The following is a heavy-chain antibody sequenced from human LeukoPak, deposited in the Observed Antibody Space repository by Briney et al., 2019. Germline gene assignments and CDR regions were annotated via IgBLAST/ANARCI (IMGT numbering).Heavy chain of an antibody. CDR1: GFTFSSYE. D-gene: IGHD3-10*01. CDR3: AVSHTMVRGVISY. Sequence: GSLRLSCAASGFTFSSYEMNWVRQAPGKGLEWIGSIYYSGSTYYNPSLKSRVTISVDTSKNQFSLKLSSVTAADTAVYYCAVSHTMVRGVISYWGQGTLVTVSS. V-gene: IGHV4-59*05. J-gene: IGHJ4*02. CDR2: IYYSGST.